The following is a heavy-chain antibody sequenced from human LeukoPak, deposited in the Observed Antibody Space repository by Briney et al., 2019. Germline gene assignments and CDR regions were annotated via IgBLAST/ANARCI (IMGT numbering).Heavy chain of an antibody. CDR2: IYYSGST. J-gene: IGHJ4*02. V-gene: IGHV4-59*01. Sequence: SETLSLTYTVSGGSISSYYWSWIRQPPGKGLEWIGYIYYSGSTNYNPSLKSRVTISVDTSKNQFSLKLSSVTAADTAVYYCARSPDYGDYFDYWGQGTLVTVSS. CDR1: GGSISSYY. CDR3: ARSPDYGDYFDY. D-gene: IGHD4-17*01.